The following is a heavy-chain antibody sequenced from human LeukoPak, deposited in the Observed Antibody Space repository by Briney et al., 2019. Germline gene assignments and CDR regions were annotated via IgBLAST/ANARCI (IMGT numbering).Heavy chain of an antibody. CDR2: INHSGST. Sequence: SETLSLNCAVYGGSFSGYYWGWIRQPPGKGLEWIGEINHSGSTNDHPSLKSLATTSVETTKNHFSLKLSSVTAADTAVYYCAREARGRYGRPVRGDTQWFDPWGQGTLVTVSS. V-gene: IGHV4-34*04. J-gene: IGHJ5*02. CDR1: GGSFSGYY. D-gene: IGHD3-10*01. CDR3: AREARGRYGRPVRGDTQWFDP.